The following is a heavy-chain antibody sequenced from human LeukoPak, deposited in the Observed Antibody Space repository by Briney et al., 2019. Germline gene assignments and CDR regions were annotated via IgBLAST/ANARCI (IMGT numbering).Heavy chain of an antibody. J-gene: IGHJ4*02. D-gene: IGHD1-26*01. V-gene: IGHV1-18*04. CDR2: ISAYNGNT. CDR3: ARERSGSYRFDY. CDR1: GYTFTGYY. Sequence: ASVKVPCKASGYTFTGYYMHWVRQAPGQGLEWMGWISAYNGNTNYAQKLQGRVTMTTDTSTSTAYMELRSLRSDDTAVYYCARERSGSYRFDYWGQGTLVTVSS.